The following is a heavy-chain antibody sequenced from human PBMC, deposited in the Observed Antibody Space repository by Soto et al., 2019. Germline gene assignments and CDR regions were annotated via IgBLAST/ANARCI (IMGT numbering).Heavy chain of an antibody. CDR2: IDPVDSYT. V-gene: IGHV5-10-1*01. J-gene: IGHJ5*02. CDR1: GYSFTNYW. Sequence: GESLKISCKGSGYSFTNYWISRVRRMPGKGLEWMGNIDPVDSYTNYGPSFQGHVTFSVDTSISTAYLQWSSLKASDTAMYYCARIESIARNWFDPWGQGTLVTVSS. CDR3: ARIESIARNWFDP. D-gene: IGHD6-13*01.